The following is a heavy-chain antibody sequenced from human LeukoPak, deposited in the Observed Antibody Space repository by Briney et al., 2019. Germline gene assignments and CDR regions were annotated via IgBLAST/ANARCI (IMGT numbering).Heavy chain of an antibody. J-gene: IGHJ4*02. D-gene: IGHD2-15*01. CDR1: GYTFTSHY. V-gene: IGHV1-46*01. CDR2: INPSGGST. CDR3: AREGIGAAFDY. Sequence: ASVKVSCKASGYTFTSHYMHWVRQAPGQGLEWMGIINPSGGSTSYAQRFQGRVTMTRDMSTNTVYMELSSLRSEDTAVYYCAREGIGAAFDYWGQGTLVTVSS.